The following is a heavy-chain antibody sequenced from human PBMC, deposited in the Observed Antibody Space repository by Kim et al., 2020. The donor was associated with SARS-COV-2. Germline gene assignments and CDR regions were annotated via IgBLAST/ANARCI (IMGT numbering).Heavy chain of an antibody. V-gene: IGHV4-34*01. CDR1: GGSFSGYY. Sequence: SETLSLTCAVYGGSFSGYYWSWIRQPPGKGLEWIGEINHSGSPNYNPSLKSRVTISVDTYKNQFSLKLSSVTAADTAVYYCARGLTYSGSYYWGQGTLVTVSS. J-gene: IGHJ4*02. D-gene: IGHD1-26*01. CDR2: INHSGSP. CDR3: ARGLTYSGSYY.